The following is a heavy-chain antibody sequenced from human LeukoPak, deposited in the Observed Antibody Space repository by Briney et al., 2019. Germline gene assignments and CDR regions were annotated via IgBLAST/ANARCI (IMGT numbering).Heavy chain of an antibody. D-gene: IGHD6-19*01. CDR3: ARDSSGPFDY. CDR1: GFTFSSYA. CDR2: ISYDGSNK. V-gene: IGHV3-30*04. J-gene: IGHJ4*02. Sequence: GGSLRLSCAASGFTFSSYAMHWGRQAPGKGVEWVAVISYDGSNKYYADSVKGGFTISRDNSKNTLYLQMNSLRAEDTAVYYCARDSSGPFDYWGQGTLVTVSS.